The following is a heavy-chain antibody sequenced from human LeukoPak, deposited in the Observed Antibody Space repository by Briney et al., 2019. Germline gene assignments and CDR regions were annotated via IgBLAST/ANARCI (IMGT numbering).Heavy chain of an antibody. J-gene: IGHJ6*02. Sequence: LETLSLTCAVYGGSFSGYYWSWIRQPPGKGLEWIGEINHSGSTNYNPSLKSRVTISVDTSKNQFSLKLSSVTAADTAVYYCARPGYSSSWYYYYYGMDVWGQGTTVTVSS. V-gene: IGHV4-34*01. CDR3: ARPGYSSSWYYYYYGMDV. CDR2: INHSGST. CDR1: GGSFSGYY. D-gene: IGHD6-13*01.